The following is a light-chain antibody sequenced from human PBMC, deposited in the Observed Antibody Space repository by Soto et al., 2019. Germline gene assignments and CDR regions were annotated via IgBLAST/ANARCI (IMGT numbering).Light chain of an antibody. CDR2: DAS. J-gene: IGKJ4*01. V-gene: IGKV3-11*01. CDR1: QSVSSY. CDR3: QQRSNWPPT. Sequence: EIVLTQSPATLSLSPGERATLSCRASQSVSSYLAWYQQKPGQAPRLLIYDASNRATGIPARFSGSGSGTDFTLTISSLEPEDFAVDYCQQRSNWPPTFGVGTKVEIK.